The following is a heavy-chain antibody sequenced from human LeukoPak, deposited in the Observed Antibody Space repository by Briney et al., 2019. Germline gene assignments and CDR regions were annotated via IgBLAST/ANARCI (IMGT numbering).Heavy chain of an antibody. V-gene: IGHV3-7*01. CDR3: ARMNYYGSGSPNWFDP. CDR2: IKQDGSEK. J-gene: IGHJ5*02. D-gene: IGHD3-10*01. CDR1: GFTFSSYW. Sequence: PGGSLRLSCAASGFTFSSYWMSWVRQAPGKGLEWVANIKQDGSEKYYVDSVKGRFTISRDNAKNSLYLQMNSLRAEDTAVYYCARMNYYGSGSPNWFDPWGQGTLVTVSS.